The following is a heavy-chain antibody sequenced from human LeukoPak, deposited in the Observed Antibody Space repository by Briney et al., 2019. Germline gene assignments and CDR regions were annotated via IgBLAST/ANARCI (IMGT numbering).Heavy chain of an antibody. CDR2: ISYDGSNK. CDR1: GFTFSSYA. V-gene: IGHV3-30-3*01. Sequence: SLTLSCAASGFTFSSYALHWVRQAPGKGLEWVAVISYDGSNKYYAYSVKGRFTISRDNSKNTLYLQMNSLRAEDTAVYYCARDGARDYYDSSGHFDYWGQGPLVTVSS. J-gene: IGHJ4*02. CDR3: ARDGARDYYDSSGHFDY. D-gene: IGHD3-22*01.